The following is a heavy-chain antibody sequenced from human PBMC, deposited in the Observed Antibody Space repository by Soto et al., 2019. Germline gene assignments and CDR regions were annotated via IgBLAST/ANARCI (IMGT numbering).Heavy chain of an antibody. CDR2: ISYDGYNK. V-gene: IGHV3-30*04. Sequence: PGGSLRLSCAASGFTFSSYAMHWVRQAPGKGLEWVAVISYDGYNKYYADSVKGRFTISRDNSKNTLYLQMNSLRAEDTAVYYWAGDGAASYYYGMDVWGQGTPVTVSS. CDR1: GFTFSSYA. CDR3: AGDGAASYYYGMDV. J-gene: IGHJ6*02.